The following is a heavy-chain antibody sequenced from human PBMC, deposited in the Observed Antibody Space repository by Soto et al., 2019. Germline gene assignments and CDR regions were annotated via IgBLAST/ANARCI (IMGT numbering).Heavy chain of an antibody. V-gene: IGHV1-69*01. Sequence: QVQLVQSGAELKKPGSSVKVSCKASGGTFSNTAFIWVRQAPGQGLEWMGGIIPIFGAPNYAQKFQGRLKISADDSASKAYMELNTLTSEDTAVYYCATPAEPLDTAMLKGLAHWGQGTLVTVSS. D-gene: IGHD5-18*01. J-gene: IGHJ4*02. CDR3: ATPAEPLDTAMLKGLAH. CDR1: GGTFSNTA. CDR2: IIPIFGAP.